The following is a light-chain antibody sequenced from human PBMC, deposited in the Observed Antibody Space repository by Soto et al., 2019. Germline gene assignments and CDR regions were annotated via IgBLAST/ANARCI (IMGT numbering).Light chain of an antibody. J-gene: IGKJ4*01. CDR2: DAY. Sequence: EIIMTQSPATLSVSPGERVTLSCRASQGVGSTLAWYRQQPGQTPRLLIYDAYIRASGVPARFSGSGSGTEFTLTISGLQSEDFAVYYCQPYNNWPLTFGGGTKVDIK. CDR1: QGVGST. V-gene: IGKV3-15*01. CDR3: QPYNNWPLT.